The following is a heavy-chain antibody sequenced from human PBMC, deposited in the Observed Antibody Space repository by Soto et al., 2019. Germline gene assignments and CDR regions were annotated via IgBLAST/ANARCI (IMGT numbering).Heavy chain of an antibody. CDR1: GFSFSSYW. J-gene: IGHJ4*02. V-gene: IGHV3-74*01. CDR2: INRDGSEA. D-gene: IGHD6-13*01. CDR3: AKDLHIAATDY. Sequence: PGGSLRLSCAASGFSFSSYWMHWVRQAPGKGLVWVSRINRDGSEANYADSVKGRFTISRDNAKDMLYLQLNSLRAEDTAVYYCAKDLHIAATDYWGQGTLVTSPQ.